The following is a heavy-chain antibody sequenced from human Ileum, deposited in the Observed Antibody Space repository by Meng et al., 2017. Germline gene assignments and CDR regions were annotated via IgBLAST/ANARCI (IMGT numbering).Heavy chain of an antibody. J-gene: IGHJ6*02. CDR1: GFTFNTYS. V-gene: IGHV3-21*01. Sequence: GESLKISCVGSGFTFNTYSVNWVRQAPGKGLEWVSSISSTGSDIYYADSMKGRITISRDNVKKLLYLQMNSLRAEDTAVYYCARSRGTYAMDVWGQGTTVTVSS. CDR2: ISSTGSDI. CDR3: ARSRGTYAMDV.